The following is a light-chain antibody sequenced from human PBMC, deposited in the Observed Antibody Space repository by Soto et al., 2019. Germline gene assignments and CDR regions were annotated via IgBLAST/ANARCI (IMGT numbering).Light chain of an antibody. V-gene: IGKV1-39*01. CDR2: TAS. Sequence: DIQMTQSPTSLSAPVGDSVTITCRASQNIKKSLNWYQQKPGKAPKLLIYTASSVQAGFPSRFSGSGSGTDFTLTISSLQPEDFATYSCQQSFSAPLTFGGGTRVEI. CDR3: QQSFSAPLT. J-gene: IGKJ4*01. CDR1: QNIKKS.